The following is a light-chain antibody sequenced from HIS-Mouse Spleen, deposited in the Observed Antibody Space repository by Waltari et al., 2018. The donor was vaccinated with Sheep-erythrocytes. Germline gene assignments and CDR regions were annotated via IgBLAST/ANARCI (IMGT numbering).Light chain of an antibody. Sequence: QPRSVSGSPGQSVTISCTGTSSDVGGYNYVSWYQQPPGKAPKLMIYEVSKRPSGVPDRFSGSKSGNTASLTISGLQSEDEADYYCAAWDDSLNGPVFGGGTKLTVL. V-gene: IGLV2-11*01. CDR1: SSDVGGYNY. CDR3: AAWDDSLNGPV. J-gene: IGLJ3*02. CDR2: EVS.